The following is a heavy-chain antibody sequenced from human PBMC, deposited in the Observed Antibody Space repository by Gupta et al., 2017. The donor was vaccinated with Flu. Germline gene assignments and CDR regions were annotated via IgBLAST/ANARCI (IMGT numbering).Heavy chain of an antibody. CDR1: GFTCRRDW. J-gene: IGHJ4*02. V-gene: IGHV3-74*01. CDR2: VDKDGSGT. CDR3: ANVFEY. Sequence: WAASGFTCRRDWMDWVRQVRGKGKVGVSRVDKDGSGTSYADSVKGRFTISRDNDKNKLYMQRDGVRAEDTDVYYWANVFEYWGQGTLVTVSS.